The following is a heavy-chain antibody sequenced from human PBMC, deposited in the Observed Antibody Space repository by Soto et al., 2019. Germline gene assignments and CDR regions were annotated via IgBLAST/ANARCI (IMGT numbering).Heavy chain of an antibody. D-gene: IGHD2-8*01. CDR3: ARDSKCTNGVCYHYYYYGMDV. J-gene: IGHJ6*02. CDR2: ISSSSSYI. Sequence: RSLRLSCPASVFTFSSYSMNWFRQAPGKGLEWVSSISSSSSYIYYADSVKGRFTISRDNAKNSLYLQMNSLRAEDTAVYYCARDSKCTNGVCYHYYYYGMDVWGQGTTVSVSS. CDR1: VFTFSSYS. V-gene: IGHV3-21*01.